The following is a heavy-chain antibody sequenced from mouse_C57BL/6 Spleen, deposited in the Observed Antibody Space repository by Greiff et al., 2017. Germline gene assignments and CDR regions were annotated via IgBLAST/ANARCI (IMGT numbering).Heavy chain of an antibody. Sequence: VKLQESGTELVKPGASVKLSCKASGYTFTSYWMHWVKQRPGQGLEWIGNINPSNGGTNYNEKFKSKATLTVDKSSSTAYMQLSSLTSEDSAVYYCARGGYDDAMDYWGQGTSVTVSS. CDR3: ARGGYDDAMDY. D-gene: IGHD2-2*01. CDR2: INPSNGGT. J-gene: IGHJ4*01. V-gene: IGHV1-53*01. CDR1: GYTFTSYW.